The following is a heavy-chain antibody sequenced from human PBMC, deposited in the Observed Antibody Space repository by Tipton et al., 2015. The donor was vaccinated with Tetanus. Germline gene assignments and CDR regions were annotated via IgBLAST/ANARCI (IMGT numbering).Heavy chain of an antibody. CDR3: AMQADNWFDP. J-gene: IGHJ5*02. CDR1: VGSLSRGTYY. V-gene: IGHV4-39*01. Sequence: TLSLTCTASVGSLSRGTYYWAWIRQPPGKGLEWIGNIYYSGATSYNASLESRVTISIDASRDQFSLKLTSVTAADTAVYYCAMQADNWFDPWGQGTLVTVSS. CDR2: IYYSGAT.